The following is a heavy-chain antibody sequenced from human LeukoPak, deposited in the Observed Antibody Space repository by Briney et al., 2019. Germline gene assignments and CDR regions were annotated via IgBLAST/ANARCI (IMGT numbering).Heavy chain of an antibody. Sequence: PGGSLRLSCAASGFTFSRYGMHWVRQAPGKGLEWMGVKWYDGSNRQYADSVKGRFTISRDNSKNTLYLQMYSLRAEDTAVYYCARDFGFSPSSGYSFDYWGQGALVTVSS. V-gene: IGHV3-33*01. CDR1: GFTFSRYG. D-gene: IGHD3-22*01. CDR3: ARDFGFSPSSGYSFDY. CDR2: KWYDGSNR. J-gene: IGHJ4*02.